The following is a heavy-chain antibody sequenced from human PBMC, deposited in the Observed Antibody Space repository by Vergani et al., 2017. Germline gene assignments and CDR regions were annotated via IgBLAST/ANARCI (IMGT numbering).Heavy chain of an antibody. CDR3: ATAWNIAAAGSDD. V-gene: IGHV1-24*01. Sequence: QVQLVQSGAEVKKPGASVKVSCKVSGYTLTELSMHWVRQAPGKGLEWLGGFDPEDGETIYAQKFQGRVTMTEATSTDTAYMELSSLSSEDTAVYYCATAWNIAAAGSDDWGQGTLVTVSS. CDR1: GYTLTELS. CDR2: FDPEDGET. J-gene: IGHJ4*02. D-gene: IGHD6-13*01.